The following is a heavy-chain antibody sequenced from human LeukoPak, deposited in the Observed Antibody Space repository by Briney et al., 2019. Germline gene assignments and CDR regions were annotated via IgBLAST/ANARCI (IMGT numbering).Heavy chain of an antibody. CDR1: GFTVSSNS. Sequence: GGSLRLSCVASGFTVSSNSMSWVRQVPGKGLEWVSILYSGGSISYADSVKGRFTISRDNAKNSLFLQMNSLRAEDTAVYYCARESFGVAVGGTRVDYWGQGTLVTVSS. CDR3: ARESFGVAVGGTRVDY. J-gene: IGHJ4*02. CDR2: LYSGGSI. D-gene: IGHD6-13*01. V-gene: IGHV3-53*01.